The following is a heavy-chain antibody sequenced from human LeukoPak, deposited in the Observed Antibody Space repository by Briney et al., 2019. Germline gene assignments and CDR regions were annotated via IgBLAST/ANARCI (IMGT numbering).Heavy chain of an antibody. J-gene: IGHJ2*01. Sequence: GGSLRLSCAVSGFTFSSYSMKWVRQAPRKGLEWVSSVSRSSSYIYYADSVKGRFTISRDNAKNSLYLQMNSVRAEDTAMYYCGRVDSSGYYLFGGFDLWGRGTLVTVSS. D-gene: IGHD3-22*01. CDR1: GFTFSSYS. CDR2: VSRSSSYI. V-gene: IGHV3-21*01. CDR3: GRVDSSGYYLFGGFDL.